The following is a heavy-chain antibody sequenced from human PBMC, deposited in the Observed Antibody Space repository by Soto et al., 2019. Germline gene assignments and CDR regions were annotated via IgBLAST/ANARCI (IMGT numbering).Heavy chain of an antibody. CDR2: IYSSGGT. CDR1: GGAFSGYY. Sequence: SGTLSLTCTVSGGAFSGYYWTWIRQAAGKGLEWIGRIYSSGGTKYNPSPQSRVTMSLDTSKNQFSLRLTSVTAADTAVYYCARGQQFSDSYDPWGQGTLVTVSS. V-gene: IGHV4-4*07. D-gene: IGHD6-13*01. J-gene: IGHJ5*02. CDR3: ARGQQFSDSYDP.